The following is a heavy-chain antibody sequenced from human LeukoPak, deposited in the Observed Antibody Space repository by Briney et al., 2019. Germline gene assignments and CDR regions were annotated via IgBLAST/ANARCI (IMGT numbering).Heavy chain of an antibody. Sequence: ASVKVSCKASGYTFTSYGISWVRQAPGQGLEWMGWISAYNGNTNYAQKLQGRVTMTTDTSTSTAYTELRSLRSDDTAVYYCARRSGSDRAWFDPWGEGTLVTVSS. V-gene: IGHV1-18*01. CDR3: ARRSGSDRAWFDP. J-gene: IGHJ5*02. D-gene: IGHD1-26*01. CDR1: GYTFTSYG. CDR2: ISAYNGNT.